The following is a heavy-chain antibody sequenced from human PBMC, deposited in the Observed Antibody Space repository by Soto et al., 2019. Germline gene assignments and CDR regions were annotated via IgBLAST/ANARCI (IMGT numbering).Heavy chain of an antibody. CDR2: ISGSGGST. V-gene: IGHV3-23*01. D-gene: IGHD2-15*01. CDR1: GFTFSSYA. Sequence: EVQLLESGGGLVQPGGSLRLSCAASGFTFSSYAMSWVRQAPGKGLEWVSAISGSGGSTYYADSVKGRFTTSRDNSKNTLYLQMNSLSAEDTAVDYCAKDEWWIYYYFVMDVWGQGPTVTVS. CDR3: AKDEWWIYYYFVMDV. J-gene: IGHJ6*02.